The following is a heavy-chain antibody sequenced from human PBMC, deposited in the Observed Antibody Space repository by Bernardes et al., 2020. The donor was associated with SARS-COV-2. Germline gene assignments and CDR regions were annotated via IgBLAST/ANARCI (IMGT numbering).Heavy chain of an antibody. Sequence: ASVKVSCKASGYTFTGYYMHWVRQAPGQGLEWMGWINPNSGGTNYAQKFQGRVTMTRDTSISTAYMELSRLRSDDTAVYYCARDGRDGYNYYYYGMDVWGKGTTVTFSS. CDR2: INPNSGGT. V-gene: IGHV1-2*02. CDR1: GYTFTGYY. J-gene: IGHJ6*04. CDR3: ARDGRDGYNYYYYGMDV. D-gene: IGHD5-12*01.